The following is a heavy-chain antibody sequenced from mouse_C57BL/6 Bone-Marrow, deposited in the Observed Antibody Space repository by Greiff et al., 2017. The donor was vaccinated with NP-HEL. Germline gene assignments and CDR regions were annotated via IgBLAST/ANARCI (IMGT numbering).Heavy chain of an antibody. CDR2: INPYNGGT. J-gene: IGHJ2*01. D-gene: IGHD1-1*01. V-gene: IGHV1-19*01. Sequence: VQLKESGPVLVKPGASVKMSCKASGYTFTDYYMNWVKQSHGKSLEWIGVINPYNGGTSYNQKFKGKATLTVDKSSSTAYMELNSLTSEDSAVYYGARVVATDYFDYWGQGTTLTVSS. CDR1: GYTFTDYY. CDR3: ARVVATDYFDY.